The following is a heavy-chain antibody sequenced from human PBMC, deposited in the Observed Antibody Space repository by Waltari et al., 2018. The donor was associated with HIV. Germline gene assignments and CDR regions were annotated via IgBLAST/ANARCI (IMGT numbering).Heavy chain of an antibody. CDR2: LEHEDGET. CDR1: GYTLTELS. D-gene: IGHD3-22*01. CDR3: ATDLDYDSTQAFGP. J-gene: IGHJ5*02. V-gene: IGHV1-24*01. Sequence: QVQLVQSGAEVKKPGASVKVSCKVSGYTLTELSMHWVRQAPGKGLEWMGGLEHEDGETIYAQKFQGRATMTEYTSTDTAYMELSSLISEDTAVYYCATDLDYDSTQAFGPWGQGTLVTVSS.